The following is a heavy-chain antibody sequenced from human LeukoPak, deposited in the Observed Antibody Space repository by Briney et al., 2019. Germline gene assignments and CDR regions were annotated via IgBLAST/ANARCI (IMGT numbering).Heavy chain of an antibody. Sequence: SQTLSLTCALSGDSVSSNSAAWNWIRQSPSRGLEWLGRTYYRSKWYNDYAVSVKSRITINPDTSKNQFSLQLNSVTPEDTAVYYCARETVQAAAGPERYFDYWGQGTLVTVSS. J-gene: IGHJ4*02. D-gene: IGHD6-13*01. V-gene: IGHV6-1*01. CDR2: TYYRSKWYN. CDR1: GDSVSSNSAA. CDR3: ARETVQAAAGPERYFDY.